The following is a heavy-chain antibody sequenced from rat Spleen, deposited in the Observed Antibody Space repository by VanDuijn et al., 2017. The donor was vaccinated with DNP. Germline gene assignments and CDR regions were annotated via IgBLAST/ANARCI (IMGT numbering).Heavy chain of an antibody. D-gene: IGHD1-2*01. Sequence: EVQLVESGGGSVQPGRSLKLSCAASGFTFSDYYMAWVRQVPKMDLEWVASISTRGTTTYYPDSVKGRFTISRDNAKSILNLQMDSLRSEDTATYYCTEDYSSDNWFSYWGQGTLVTVSS. CDR3: TEDYSSDNWFSY. CDR1: GFTFSDYY. J-gene: IGHJ3*01. CDR2: ISTRGTTT. V-gene: IGHV5-7*01.